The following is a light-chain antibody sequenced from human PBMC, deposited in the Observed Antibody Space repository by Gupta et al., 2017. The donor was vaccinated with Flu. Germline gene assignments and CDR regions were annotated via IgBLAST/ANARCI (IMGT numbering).Light chain of an antibody. Sequence: DVKMTQSPPSLSASVGDRVTITCRASQSIISYLYWYQQKPGKAPKLLIYDASKLQTGIPPRFSGSGSGTDFALTISSLEREDFATYYCQQRYHWPPLTFGEGTKVEIK. CDR3: QQRYHWPPLT. J-gene: IGKJ4*01. CDR2: DAS. V-gene: IGKV1-39*01. CDR1: QSIISY.